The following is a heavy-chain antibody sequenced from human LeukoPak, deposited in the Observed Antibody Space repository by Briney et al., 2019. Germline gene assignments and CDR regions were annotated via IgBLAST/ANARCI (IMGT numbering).Heavy chain of an antibody. CDR1: GGTFSSYA. J-gene: IGHJ4*02. Sequence: ASVKVSCKASGGTFSSYAISWVRQAPGQGLEWMGRIIPILGIANYAQKFQGRVTITADKSTSTAYMELSSLRSEDTAVYYCARGPDYYDSSGYYTSPSDYWGQGTLVTVSS. CDR2: IIPILGIA. D-gene: IGHD3-22*01. CDR3: ARGPDYYDSSGYYTSPSDY. V-gene: IGHV1-69*04.